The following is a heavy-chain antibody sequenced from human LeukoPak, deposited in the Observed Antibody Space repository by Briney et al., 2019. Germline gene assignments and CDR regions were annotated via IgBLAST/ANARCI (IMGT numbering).Heavy chain of an antibody. J-gene: IGHJ2*01. V-gene: IGHV3-74*01. CDR1: GFTYSSYW. Sequence: GGSLRLSCAVSGFTYSSYWMHWVRQSPGKGLAWVSRITSDGSATDYADSVRGRFTVSRDNAKNTLFLHMDSLRVEDTAVYYCARDASPGYFDLWGRGTLVTVSS. CDR2: ITSDGSAT. CDR3: ARDASPGYFDL.